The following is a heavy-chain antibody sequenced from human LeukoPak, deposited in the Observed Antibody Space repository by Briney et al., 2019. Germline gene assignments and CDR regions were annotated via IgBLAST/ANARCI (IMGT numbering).Heavy chain of an antibody. J-gene: IGHJ4*02. Sequence: ASVKVSCKASGYTFTGYYMHWVRQAPGQGLEWMGWINPNGGGTNYAQKFQGRVTMTRDTSISTAYMELSRLRSDDTAVYYCARDPGDYGAFDYWGQGTLVTVSS. D-gene: IGHD4-17*01. CDR3: ARDPGDYGAFDY. V-gene: IGHV1-2*02. CDR2: INPNGGGT. CDR1: GYTFTGYY.